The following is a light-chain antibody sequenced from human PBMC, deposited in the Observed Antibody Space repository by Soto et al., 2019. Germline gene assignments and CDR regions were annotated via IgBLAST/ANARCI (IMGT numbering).Light chain of an antibody. V-gene: IGLV2-23*01. CDR2: EDS. CDR3: CSYAGSLL. Sequence: QSALTQPASVSGSPGQSITISCTGASSYVGNYDLVSWYQRHPGKAPKLVIYEDSRRPPGISNRFSGSRFGNTASLTISGLQAEDEADYYCCSYAGSLLFGGGTKVTVL. J-gene: IGLJ2*01. CDR1: SSYVGNYDL.